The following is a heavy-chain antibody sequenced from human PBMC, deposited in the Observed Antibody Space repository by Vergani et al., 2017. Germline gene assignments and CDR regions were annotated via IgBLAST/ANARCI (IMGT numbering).Heavy chain of an antibody. V-gene: IGHV3-7*02. Sequence: EVQLVESGGGLVQPGGSLRLSCAASGFTFSSYWMSWVRQAPGKGLEWVANIKQDGSEKYYVDSVKGRFTISRDNAKNTLYLQMNSLRAEDTAVYYCARAPTVTTRGDYYYGMDVWGQGTTVTVSS. D-gene: IGHD4-17*01. J-gene: IGHJ6*02. CDR2: IKQDGSEK. CDR1: GFTFSSYW. CDR3: ARAPTVTTRGDYYYGMDV.